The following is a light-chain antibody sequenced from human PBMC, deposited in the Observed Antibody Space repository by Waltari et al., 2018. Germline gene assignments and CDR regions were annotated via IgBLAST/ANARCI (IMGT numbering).Light chain of an antibody. CDR2: AAS. CDR3: QHHVRLPAT. J-gene: IGKJ1*01. Sequence: SCRASQRISKYLAWYQHRPGQAPRLLIYAASNRATGIPDRFSGGGSGTDFSLTISRLEPEDFAVYYCQHHVRLPATFGQGTKVEIK. V-gene: IGKV3-20*01. CDR1: QRISKY.